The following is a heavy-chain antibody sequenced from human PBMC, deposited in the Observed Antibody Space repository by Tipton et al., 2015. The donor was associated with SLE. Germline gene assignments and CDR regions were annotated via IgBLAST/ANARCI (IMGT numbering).Heavy chain of an antibody. Sequence: LRLSCTVSGDSINRGSYYWTWIRQPAGKGLEWIGRFYRSESTNYNPSLQSRVTISVDTSKNQFSLRLTSVTAADTAVYFCARADFWGGYLDYWGQGTLATVSS. D-gene: IGHD3-3*01. CDR3: ARADFWGGYLDY. J-gene: IGHJ4*02. V-gene: IGHV4-61*02. CDR2: FYRSEST. CDR1: GDSINRGSYY.